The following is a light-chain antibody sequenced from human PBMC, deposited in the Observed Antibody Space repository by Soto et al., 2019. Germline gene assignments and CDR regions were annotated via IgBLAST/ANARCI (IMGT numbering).Light chain of an antibody. CDR3: QQLTSYPRST. CDR2: AAS. Sequence: DIQLTQSPSFLSESVGDRVTITCRASQGISNYLAWYQQRPGKAPKLLIYAASTLQTGVPSRFSGSGSGTEFTLTISSLQPEDFATYHCQQLTSYPRSTFGQGTRLEIK. V-gene: IGKV1-9*01. CDR1: QGISNY. J-gene: IGKJ5*01.